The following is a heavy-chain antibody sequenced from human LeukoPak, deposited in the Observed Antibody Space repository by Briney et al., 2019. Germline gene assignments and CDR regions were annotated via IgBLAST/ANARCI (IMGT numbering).Heavy chain of an antibody. D-gene: IGHD1-26*01. Sequence: GGSLRLSCAASGFTFSDYWMHWVRQAPGKGLEWVSYISPGSNSIYYADSVKGRFTISRDNAKNSLYLQMNSLRDEDTALYYCATYTLLGATRRYFDFWGQGSLVTVSS. CDR2: ISPGSNSI. CDR3: ATYTLLGATRRYFDF. CDR1: GFTFSDYW. V-gene: IGHV3-48*02. J-gene: IGHJ4*02.